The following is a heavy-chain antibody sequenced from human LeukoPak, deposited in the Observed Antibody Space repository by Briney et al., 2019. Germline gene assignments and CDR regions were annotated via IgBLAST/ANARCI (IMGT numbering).Heavy chain of an antibody. Sequence: ASVKVSCKASGYTFTSYDINWVRQATGQGLEWMGWMYPNSGNTGYAQKFQGRVTMTRNTSISTAYMELSSLRSEDTAVYYCARGIVGATGFDYWGQGTLVTVSS. CDR1: GYTFTSYD. D-gene: IGHD1-26*01. CDR2: MYPNSGNT. J-gene: IGHJ4*02. CDR3: ARGIVGATGFDY. V-gene: IGHV1-8*01.